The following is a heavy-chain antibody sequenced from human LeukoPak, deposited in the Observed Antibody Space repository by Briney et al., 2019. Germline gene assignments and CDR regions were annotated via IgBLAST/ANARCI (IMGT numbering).Heavy chain of an antibody. CDR2: IYYSGST. CDR3: ARPGTTEGPYYYYYMDV. J-gene: IGHJ6*03. CDR1: GGSISSGDYY. Sequence: PSETLSLTCTVSGGSISSGDYYWSWIRQPPGKGLEWIGYIYYSGSTYYNPSLKSRVTISVDTSKNQFSLKLSSVTAADTAVYYCARPGTTEGPYYYYYMDVWGKGTTVTVSS. D-gene: IGHD4-11*01. V-gene: IGHV4-30-4*08.